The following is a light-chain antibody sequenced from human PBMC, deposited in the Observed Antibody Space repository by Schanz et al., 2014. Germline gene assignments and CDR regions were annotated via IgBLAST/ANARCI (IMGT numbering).Light chain of an antibody. CDR1: QSISGY. J-gene: IGKJ1*01. CDR3: QQYNNWPRT. Sequence: EIVLTQSPGTLSLSPGERATLSCKASQSISGYDLAWYQQKPGQAPRLLIYGAFDRATGIPDRFSGSGSGTEFTLTISSLQSEDFAVYYCQQYNNWPRTFGQGTKVEIK. V-gene: IGKV3D-15*01. CDR2: GAF.